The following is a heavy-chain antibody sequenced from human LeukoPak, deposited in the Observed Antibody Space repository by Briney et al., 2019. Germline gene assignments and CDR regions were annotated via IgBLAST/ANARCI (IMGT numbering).Heavy chain of an antibody. V-gene: IGHV3-30-3*01. Sequence: QPGTSLRLSCAASGFRFSSHPMHWVRQAPGKGLEWVAVISYDGTYKHYADSVKGRFTISRDNSKNTLYLHMNNLRGDDTSVYYCARNPTEGDGHYYGMDVWGQGTTVTVSS. CDR3: ARNPTEGDGHYYGMDV. CDR1: GFRFSSHP. J-gene: IGHJ6*02. D-gene: IGHD5-24*01. CDR2: ISYDGTYK.